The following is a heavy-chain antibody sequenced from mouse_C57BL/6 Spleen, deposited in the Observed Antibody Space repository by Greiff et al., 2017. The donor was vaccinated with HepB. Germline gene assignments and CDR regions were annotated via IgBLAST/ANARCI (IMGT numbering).Heavy chain of an antibody. CDR1: GFTFSDYG. Sequence: VQLKESGGGLVKPGGSLKLSCAASGFTFSDYGMHWVRQAPEKGLEWVAYISSGSSTIYYADTVKGRFTISRDNAKNTLFLQMTSLRSEDTAMYYCAREGLTYAMDYWGQGTSVTVSS. CDR3: AREGLTYAMDY. V-gene: IGHV5-17*01. CDR2: ISSGSSTI. J-gene: IGHJ4*01. D-gene: IGHD1-3*01.